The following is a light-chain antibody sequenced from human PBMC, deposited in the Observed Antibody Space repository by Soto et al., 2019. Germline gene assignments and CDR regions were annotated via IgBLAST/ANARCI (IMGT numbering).Light chain of an antibody. J-gene: IGKJ1*01. V-gene: IGKV3-20*01. Sequence: EIVLTQSPGTLSLSPGERPTLSCTASQSVSNNYLAWHQQQPGHPPRLLIYGASNRATGIPDRFSGSGSGTDFTLTISRLEPEDFAVYYCQQYGSSGTFGQGTKVDIK. CDR2: GAS. CDR3: QQYGSSGT. CDR1: QSVSNNY.